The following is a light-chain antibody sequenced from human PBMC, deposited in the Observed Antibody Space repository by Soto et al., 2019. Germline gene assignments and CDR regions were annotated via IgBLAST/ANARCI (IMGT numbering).Light chain of an antibody. CDR2: SNN. CDR3: AAWEV. J-gene: IGLJ1*01. CDR1: SSNIGSNT. Sequence: QSVLTQPPSPSGTPGQSVTISCSGSSSNIGSNTVNWYQQLPGTAPKLPIYSNNQRPSGVPDRCSGSKSGTSASLAISGLQSEDEADYYCAAWEVFGTGTKVTVL. V-gene: IGLV1-44*01.